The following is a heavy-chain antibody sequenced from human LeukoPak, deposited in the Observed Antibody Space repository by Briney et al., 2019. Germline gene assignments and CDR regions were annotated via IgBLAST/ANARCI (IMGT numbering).Heavy chain of an antibody. V-gene: IGHV3-30-3*02. D-gene: IGHD6-6*01. J-gene: IGHJ4*02. CDR1: GLTFSSYP. Sequence: GGSLRLSCAASGLTFSSYPMHWVRQAPGKGLEWVAVISYDGSEKHYADPVKGRFTISRDNSKNTLYLQMSSLRAEDTAVYYCAKRGPIYSSSPGNYFDYWGQGTLVTVSS. CDR3: AKRGPIYSSSPGNYFDY. CDR2: ISYDGSEK.